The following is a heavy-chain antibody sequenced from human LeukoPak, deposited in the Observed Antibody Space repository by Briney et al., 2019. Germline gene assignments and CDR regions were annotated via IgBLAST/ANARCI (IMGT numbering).Heavy chain of an antibody. Sequence: SVKVSCKASGYTFTGYYMHWVRQAPGQGLEWMGRIIPIFGTANYAQKFQGRVTITTDESTSTAYMELSSLRSEDTAVYYCAVVIADAFDIWGQGTMVTVSS. CDR2: IIPIFGTA. J-gene: IGHJ3*02. D-gene: IGHD3-22*01. CDR1: GYTFTGYY. V-gene: IGHV1-69*05. CDR3: AVVIADAFDI.